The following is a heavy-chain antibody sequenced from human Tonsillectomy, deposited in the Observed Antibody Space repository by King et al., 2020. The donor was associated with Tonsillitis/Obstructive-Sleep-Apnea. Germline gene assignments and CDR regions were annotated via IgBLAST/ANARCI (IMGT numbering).Heavy chain of an antibody. Sequence: VQLQQWGAGLLKPSETLSLTCAAYGGSFSGHYWSWIRQLPGQGLEWIGEISHSGRTNYNPSLKSRVTISLDTSNSHFSLRLRSVTAADTAVYYCARGGLQYDAFDIWGQGTMVTVSS. J-gene: IGHJ3*02. CDR2: ISHSGRT. V-gene: IGHV4-34*01. D-gene: IGHD4-11*01. CDR3: ARGGLQYDAFDI. CDR1: GGSFSGHY.